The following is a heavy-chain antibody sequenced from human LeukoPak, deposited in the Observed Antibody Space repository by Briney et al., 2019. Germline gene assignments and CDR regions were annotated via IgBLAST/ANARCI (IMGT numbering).Heavy chain of an antibody. CDR1: GDSISSYY. V-gene: IGHV4-59*08. J-gene: IGHJ5*02. CDR2: IYNNEDI. Sequence: SETLSLTCTVSGDSISSYYWSWIRQPPGKGLEWLGYIYNNEDISYNPSLKSRVTISEDTSKNQFSLKLSSVTAADTAVYYCARQGRIPVAGTSGILNWLDPWGQGTLVTVSS. CDR3: ARQGRIPVAGTSGILNWLDP. D-gene: IGHD6-19*01.